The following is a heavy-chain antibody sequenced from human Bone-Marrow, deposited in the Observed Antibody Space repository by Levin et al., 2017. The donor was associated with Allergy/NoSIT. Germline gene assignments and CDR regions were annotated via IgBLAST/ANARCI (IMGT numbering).Heavy chain of an antibody. Sequence: KTGGSLRLSCAASGFTFSSYNMNWVRQAPGKGLEWVSSISSSSNYIYYADSVKGRFTISRDNAKNSLYLQMNSLRAEDTAVFYCARDSLPLYGDHRGGFDCWGQGTLVTVSS. CDR3: ARDSLPLYGDHRGGFDC. CDR1: GFTFSSYN. CDR2: ISSSSNYI. D-gene: IGHD4-17*01. V-gene: IGHV3-21*01. J-gene: IGHJ4*02.